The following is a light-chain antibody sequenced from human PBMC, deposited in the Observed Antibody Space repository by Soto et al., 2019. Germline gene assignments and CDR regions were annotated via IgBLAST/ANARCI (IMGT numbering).Light chain of an antibody. CDR3: QVWDSSSDRYV. CDR1: NIGSKS. J-gene: IGLJ1*01. V-gene: IGLV3-21*04. Sequence: SSELTQPPSVSVAPGKTASITCGGNNIGSKSVHWYQQKPGQAPVLVIYYDSDRPSGIPERFSGSNSGNTATLTISRVEAGDEADYYCQVWDSSSDRYVFGTGTKLTVL. CDR2: YDS.